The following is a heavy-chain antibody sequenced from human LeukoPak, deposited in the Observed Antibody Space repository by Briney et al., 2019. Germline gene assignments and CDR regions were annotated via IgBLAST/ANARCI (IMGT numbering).Heavy chain of an antibody. CDR2: IKQDGTEK. V-gene: IGHV3-7*04. CDR3: ARDIEYSSDVDY. J-gene: IGHJ4*02. Sequence: GGSLRLSCSASGFPFTNYWMSWVRQTPGKGLEWVANIKQDGTEKNYVDSVKGRFAISRDNAKNSLYLQMNSLRAEDTAVYYCARDIEYSSDVDYWGQGTLVTVSS. D-gene: IGHD5-18*01. CDR1: GFPFTNYW.